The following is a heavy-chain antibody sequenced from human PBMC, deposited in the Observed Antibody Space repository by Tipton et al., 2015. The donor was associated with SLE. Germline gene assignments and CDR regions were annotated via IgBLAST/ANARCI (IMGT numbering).Heavy chain of an antibody. V-gene: IGHV5-10-1*01. CDR2: IDPSDSYT. J-gene: IGHJ3*02. CDR1: GYNFTTSW. CDR3: ARRAGPRDI. D-gene: IGHD6-25*01. Sequence: QLVQSGAQVKKPGESLRISCKGSGYNFTTSWISWVRQMPGKGLEWMGRIDPSDSYTTYGPSFEGHVTISVDKSITTAYLQWSSLKASDTAMYYCARRAGPRDIWGRGTMVTVST.